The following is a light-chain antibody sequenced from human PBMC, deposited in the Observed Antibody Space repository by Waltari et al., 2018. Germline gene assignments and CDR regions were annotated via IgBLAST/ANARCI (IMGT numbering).Light chain of an antibody. CDR3: CSYAGKYTSV. J-gene: IGLJ2*01. CDR1: SSDIGGFNY. Sequence: QSALTQPRSVSGSPGQSVTLSCTGTSSDIGGFNYVPSSQQHPRQVPKPTIFDVTHGPSGVPDRFAGSKAGNTASLTISGLQAGDEAVYFCCSYAGKYTSVFGAGTKVTVL. V-gene: IGLV2-11*02. CDR2: DVT.